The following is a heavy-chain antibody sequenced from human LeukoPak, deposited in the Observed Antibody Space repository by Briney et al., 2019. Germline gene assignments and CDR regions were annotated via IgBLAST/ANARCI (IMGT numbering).Heavy chain of an antibody. V-gene: IGHV3-66*01. Sequence: GGSLRLSCAASGFTVSSNYMSWVRQAPGKGLEWVSVIYSGGSTYYADSVKGRFTISRDNSKNTLYLQMNSLRAEDTAVYYCARVEGYYDSSGFYYRYWGQGTLVTASS. D-gene: IGHD3-22*01. J-gene: IGHJ4*02. CDR3: ARVEGYYDSSGFYYRY. CDR2: IYSGGST. CDR1: GFTVSSNY.